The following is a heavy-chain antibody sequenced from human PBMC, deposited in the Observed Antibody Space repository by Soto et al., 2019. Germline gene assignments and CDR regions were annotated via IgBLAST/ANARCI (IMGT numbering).Heavy chain of an antibody. CDR3: ARGEQYYYDSSGYYYYVDRCYYYYGMDV. CDR2: IIPIFGTA. D-gene: IGHD3-22*01. Sequence: QVQLVQSGAEVKKPGSSVKVSCKASGGTFSSYAISWVRQAPGQGLEWMGGIIPIFGTANYAQKFQGRVTITADKSTSTAYMELSSLRSEDTAVYYCARGEQYYYDSSGYYYYVDRCYYYYGMDVWGQGTTVTVSS. CDR1: GGTFSSYA. J-gene: IGHJ6*02. V-gene: IGHV1-69*06.